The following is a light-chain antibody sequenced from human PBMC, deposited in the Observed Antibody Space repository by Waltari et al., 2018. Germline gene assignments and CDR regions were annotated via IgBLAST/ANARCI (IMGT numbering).Light chain of an antibody. J-gene: IGKJ1*01. V-gene: IGKV3-20*01. CDR1: QSLSGNY. CDR3: HQYGSSPET. CDR2: DVS. Sequence: EIVLTQSPGTLSLSPGARATLPCRASQSLSGNYLAWYQQKPGQAPSLLIYDVSRRAAGIPDRFSGGQSGTDFTLTISRLEPEDFAVYYCHQYGSSPETFGQGTKVELK.